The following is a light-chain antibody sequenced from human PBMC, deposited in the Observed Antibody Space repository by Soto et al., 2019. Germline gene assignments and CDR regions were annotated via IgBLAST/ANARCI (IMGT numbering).Light chain of an antibody. J-gene: IGLJ3*02. V-gene: IGLV1-40*01. CDR1: TSNIGGPFD. CDR3: QSYDNRLSTWV. Sequence: QSVLTQPPSLSGAPGQRVTISCTGSTSNIGGPFDVQWYQQLPGTAPKLLIYGNANRPSGVPDRFSGSKSGTSASLAITGLRAEDEADYYCQSYDNRLSTWVFGGGTKLTVL. CDR2: GNA.